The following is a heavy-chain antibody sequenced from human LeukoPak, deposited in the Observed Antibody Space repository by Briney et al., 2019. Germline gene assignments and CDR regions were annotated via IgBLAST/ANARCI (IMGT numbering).Heavy chain of an antibody. J-gene: IGHJ4*02. CDR1: GFTFHDYA. CDR2: ISWDGGFT. CDR3: AKDFLALPGSIDY. Sequence: GGSLRLSCAASGFTFHDYALHWVRQAPGKGPEWVSAISWDGGFTYYADSMQGRFTISRDNSKKSLYLQMNTLRAEDTALYYCAKDFLALPGSIDYWGQGTLVAVSS. D-gene: IGHD2-21*02. V-gene: IGHV3-43D*03.